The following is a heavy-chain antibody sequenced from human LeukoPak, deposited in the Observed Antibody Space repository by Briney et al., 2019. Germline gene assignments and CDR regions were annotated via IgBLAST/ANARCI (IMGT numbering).Heavy chain of an antibody. CDR2: INPNSGGT. D-gene: IGHD3-10*01. CDR3: AREGIKLWFGDSLSPFDP. Sequence: ASVKVSCKASGYTFTGYYMHWVRQDPGQGLEWMGWINPNSGGTNYAQKFQGRVTMTRDTSISTAYMELSRLRSDDTAVYYCAREGIKLWFGDSLSPFDPWGQGTLVTVSS. V-gene: IGHV1-2*02. CDR1: GYTFTGYY. J-gene: IGHJ5*02.